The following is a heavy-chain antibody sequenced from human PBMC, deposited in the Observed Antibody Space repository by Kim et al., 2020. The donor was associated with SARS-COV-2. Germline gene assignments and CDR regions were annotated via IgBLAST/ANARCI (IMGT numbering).Heavy chain of an antibody. V-gene: IGHV1-3*01. CDR2: T. J-gene: IGHJ4*02. CDR3: ARGGNMGSAWY. D-gene: IGHD3-16*01. Sequence: TKYSQKFQGRVTIIRDTSASTAYMELSSLSSEDTAVYYCARGGNMGSAWYWGQGTLVTVSS.